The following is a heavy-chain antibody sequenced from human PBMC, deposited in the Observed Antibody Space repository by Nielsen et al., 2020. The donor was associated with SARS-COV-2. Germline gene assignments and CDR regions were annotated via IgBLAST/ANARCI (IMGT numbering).Heavy chain of an antibody. CDR3: ASFQPGSYSLDY. CDR1: GYTFTSYD. J-gene: IGHJ4*02. D-gene: IGHD3-10*01. CDR2: MNPNSGGT. V-gene: IGHV1-2*02. Sequence: ASVKVSCKASGYTFTSYDINWVRQATGQGLEWMGWMNPNSGGTNYAQKFQGRVTMTRDTSISTAYMELSRLRSDDTAVYYCASFQPGSYSLDYWGQGTLVTVSS.